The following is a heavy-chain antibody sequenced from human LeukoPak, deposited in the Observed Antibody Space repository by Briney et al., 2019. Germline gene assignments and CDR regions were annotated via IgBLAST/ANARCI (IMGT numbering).Heavy chain of an antibody. CDR2: IYYSGST. Sequence: PSETLSLTCTVSGGSISSGSYYWGWIRQPPGKGLEWIGSIYYSGSTYYNPSLKSRVTISVDTSKNQFSLKLSSVTAADTAVYYCASLPRLFGVVIPYYFDYWGQGTLVTVSS. V-gene: IGHV4-39*01. D-gene: IGHD3-3*01. CDR1: GGSISSGSYY. J-gene: IGHJ4*02. CDR3: ASLPRLFGVVIPYYFDY.